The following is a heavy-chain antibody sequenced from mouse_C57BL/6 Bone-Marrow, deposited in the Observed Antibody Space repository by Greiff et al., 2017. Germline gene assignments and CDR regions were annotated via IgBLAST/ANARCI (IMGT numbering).Heavy chain of an antibody. V-gene: IGHV1-15*01. J-gene: IGHJ3*01. D-gene: IGHD2-4*01. CDR1: GYTFTDYE. CDR3: TRGGLRFAY. CDR2: IDPETGGT. Sequence: QVQLKESGAELVRPGASVTLSCKASGYTFTDYEMHWVKQTPVHGLEWIGAIDPETGGTAYNQKFKGKAILTADKSSSTAYMELRSLTSEDSAVYYCTRGGLRFAYWGQGTLVTVSA.